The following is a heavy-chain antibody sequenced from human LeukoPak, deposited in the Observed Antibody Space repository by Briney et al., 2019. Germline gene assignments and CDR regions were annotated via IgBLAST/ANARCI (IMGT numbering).Heavy chain of an antibody. D-gene: IGHD3-10*01. J-gene: IGHJ6*02. CDR3: AGGGVWFGDYYGMDV. CDR2: INHSGST. V-gene: IGHV4-34*01. CDR1: GGSFSGYY. Sequence: PSETLSLTCAVYGGSFSGYYWSWIRQPPGEGLEWIGEINHSGSTNYNPSLKSRVTISVDTSKNQFSLKLSSVTAVDTAVYYCAGGGVWFGDYYGMDVWGQGTTVTVSS.